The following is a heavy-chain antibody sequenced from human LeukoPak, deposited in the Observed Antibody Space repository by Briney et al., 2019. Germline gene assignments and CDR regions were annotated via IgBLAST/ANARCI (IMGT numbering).Heavy chain of an antibody. CDR2: ISGSGGST. D-gene: IGHD3-3*01. V-gene: IGHV3-23*01. CDR3: AKDLSFGVVIIANWFDP. Sequence: GGSLRLSCAASGFTFSSYAMSWVRQAPGKGLEWVSAISGSGGSTYYADSVKGRFTISRDNSKNTLYLQMNSLRAEDTAVYYCAKDLSFGVVIIANWFDPWGQGTLVTVSS. J-gene: IGHJ5*02. CDR1: GFTFSSYA.